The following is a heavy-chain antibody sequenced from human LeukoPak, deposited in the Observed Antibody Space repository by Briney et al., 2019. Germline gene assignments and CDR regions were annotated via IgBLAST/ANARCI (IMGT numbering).Heavy chain of an antibody. D-gene: IGHD3/OR15-3a*01. V-gene: IGHV4-61*02. CDR3: ARQTGSGLFILP. J-gene: IGHJ4*02. Sequence: SETLSLTCIVSGGSTSTGDYYCSWIRQPAGKGLEWIGRIYTSGSTNYNPSLKSRVTMSVDTSQNQFSLKLSSVTAADTAVYYCARQTGSGLFILPGGQGTLVTVSS. CDR1: GGSTSTGDYY. CDR2: IYTSGST.